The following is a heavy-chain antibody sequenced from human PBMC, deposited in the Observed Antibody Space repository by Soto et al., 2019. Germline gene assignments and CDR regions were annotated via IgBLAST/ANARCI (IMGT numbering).Heavy chain of an antibody. V-gene: IGHV3-7*01. J-gene: IGHJ4*02. CDR1: GFTFRTYW. Sequence: GGSLRLSCAASGFTFRTYWMSWVRQAPGTGLEWVATIGQDGGVKYYVDSVKGRFTISRDNTKNSLDLQMNNLRVEDTAMYYGATDESFAYWGLGALVTVSS. CDR2: IGQDGGVK. CDR3: ATDESFAY.